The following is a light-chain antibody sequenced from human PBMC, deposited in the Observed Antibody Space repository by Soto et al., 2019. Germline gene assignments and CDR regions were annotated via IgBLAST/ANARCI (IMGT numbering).Light chain of an antibody. Sequence: QSALAQPASVSGSPGQSITISCAGTSSDIGGYNYVSWYQQHPGKAPKVMIYEVSNRPSGVSNRFSGSKSGNTASLTISGLQAEDEADYYCSSYTSSSTLYVFGSGTRSQS. J-gene: IGLJ1*01. V-gene: IGLV2-14*01. CDR2: EVS. CDR3: SSYTSSSTLYV. CDR1: SSDIGGYNY.